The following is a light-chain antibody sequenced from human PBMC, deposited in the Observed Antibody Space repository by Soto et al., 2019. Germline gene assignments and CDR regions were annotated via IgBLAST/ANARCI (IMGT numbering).Light chain of an antibody. Sequence: QSVLTQPPSASGSPGQSVTISCTGTSSDVGGNNYVSWYQQHPGKTPKLMIYEVSKRPSGVPDRFSGSKSGNTASLTVSGLQAEDEADYYCCSYADSNNVFGTGTKLTVL. CDR2: EVS. J-gene: IGLJ1*01. CDR3: CSYADSNNV. CDR1: SSDVGGNNY. V-gene: IGLV2-8*01.